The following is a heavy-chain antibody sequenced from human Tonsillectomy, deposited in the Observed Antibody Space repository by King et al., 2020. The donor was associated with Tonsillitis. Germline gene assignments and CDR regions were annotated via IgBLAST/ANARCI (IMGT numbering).Heavy chain of an antibody. CDR1: GGSFSGYY. CDR2: INHSGST. V-gene: IGHV4-34*01. Sequence: VQLQQWGAGLLKPSETLSLTCAVYGGSFSGYYWSWIRQPPGKGLEWIGEINHSGSTNYNPSLKSRVTISVDTSKNQFSLKLSSVTAADTAVYYCARAVFVLLGPRGFQHWGQGTLVTVSS. D-gene: IGHD3-10*01. J-gene: IGHJ1*01. CDR3: ARAVFVLLGPRGFQH.